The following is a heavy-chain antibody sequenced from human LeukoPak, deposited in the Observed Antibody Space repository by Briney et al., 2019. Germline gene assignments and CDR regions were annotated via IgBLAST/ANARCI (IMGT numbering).Heavy chain of an antibody. CDR2: IDKGGTYI. Sequence: GGSLRLSCAASGFTFRDYTINWVRQAPGKGLEWVSAIDKGGTYIKYADSVKGRFTVSRDNAKNSLFLQMNNLRLEDTAVYFCAREVLLLVGPAANTVDYWGQGTRVTVSS. V-gene: IGHV3-21*01. J-gene: IGHJ4*02. CDR3: AREVLLLVGPAANTVDY. D-gene: IGHD2-2*01. CDR1: GFTFRDYT.